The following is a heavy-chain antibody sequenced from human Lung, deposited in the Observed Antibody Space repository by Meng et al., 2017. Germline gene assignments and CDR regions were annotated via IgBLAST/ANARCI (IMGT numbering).Heavy chain of an antibody. CDR2: INPNSGGT. CDR3: AKALGWGSSPDY. CDR1: GYTFTAYY. D-gene: IGHD2-21*01. V-gene: IGHV1-2*06. Sequence: QVHLVQAGADVKKPGASVKVSCKASGYTFTAYYIHWVRQAPGQGLEWMGRINPNSGGTNFAQKFQGRVIMTRDTSISTAYMELSSLGFDDTAVYYCAKALGWGSSPDYWGQGSLVTVSS. J-gene: IGHJ4*02.